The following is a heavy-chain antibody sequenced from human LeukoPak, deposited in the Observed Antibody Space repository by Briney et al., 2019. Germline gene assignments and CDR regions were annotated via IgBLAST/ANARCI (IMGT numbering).Heavy chain of an antibody. Sequence: GATVKVSCKASGGTFSNYGISWVRQAPGQGLEWMGGIIPMFGTTNYAQKFQGRVTITADESTSTAYMEVNSLRSEDTAVYYCERDIDSWGQGTLVTVSS. CDR1: GGTFSNYG. J-gene: IGHJ4*02. CDR3: ERDIDS. V-gene: IGHV1-69*01. CDR2: IIPMFGTT.